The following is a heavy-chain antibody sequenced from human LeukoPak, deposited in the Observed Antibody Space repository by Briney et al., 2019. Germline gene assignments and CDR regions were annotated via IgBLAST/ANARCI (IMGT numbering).Heavy chain of an antibody. J-gene: IGHJ6*02. V-gene: IGHV1-8*01. CDR3: ARVRITMVRGVKVSDGMAV. D-gene: IGHD3-10*01. CDR2: MNPNSGNT. Sequence: RASVKVSCKASGYTFTSYDINWVRQATGQGLEWMGWMNPNSGNTGYAQKFQGRVTMTRNTSISTAYMELSSLRSEDTAVYYCARVRITMVRGVKVSDGMAVWGQGTTVTVSS. CDR1: GYTFTSYD.